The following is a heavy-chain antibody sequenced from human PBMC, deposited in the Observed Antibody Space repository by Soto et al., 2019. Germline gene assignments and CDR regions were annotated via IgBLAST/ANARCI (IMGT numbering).Heavy chain of an antibody. D-gene: IGHD2-2*01. CDR2: IWYDGSNK. V-gene: IGHV3-33*01. CDR1: GFTFSSYG. J-gene: IGHJ4*02. CDR3: ARDHNNYCSSTSCYLPRWYPHTIDY. Sequence: QVQLVESGGGVVQPGRSLRLSCAASGFTFSSYGMHWVRQAPGKGLEWVAVIWYDGSNKYYADSVKGRFTISRDNSKNTVYLQMNTLRAEDTAVYYCARDHNNYCSSTSCYLPRWYPHTIDYWGQGTLVTVSS.